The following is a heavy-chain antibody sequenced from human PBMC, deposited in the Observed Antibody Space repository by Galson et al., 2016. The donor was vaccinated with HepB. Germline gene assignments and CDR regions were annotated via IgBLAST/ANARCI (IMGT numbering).Heavy chain of an antibody. Sequence: SLRLSCAASGFTFNTYGMHWVRQAPGKGLERVAAIWFDGGYKHYADSVMGRFTISRDNSMDTLYLEMNNLRAEDTAVYYCARDITGYGNYYHYYGMDVWGQGTTVTVSS. CDR1: GFTFNTYG. J-gene: IGHJ6*02. D-gene: IGHD1-14*01. CDR3: ARDITGYGNYYHYYGMDV. CDR2: IWFDGGYK. V-gene: IGHV3-33*01.